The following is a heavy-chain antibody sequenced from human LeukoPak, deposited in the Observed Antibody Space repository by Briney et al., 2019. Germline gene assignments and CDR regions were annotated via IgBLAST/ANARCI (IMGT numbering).Heavy chain of an antibody. CDR1: GGSISSGGYS. J-gene: IGHJ4*02. V-gene: IGHV4-30-2*01. Sequence: SSHTLSLTCAVSGGSISSGGYSWSSIRQPPGKGLEWIGYIYHSGSTYYNPSLKSRVTISVDRSKNQFSLKLSSVTAADTAVYYCARLVAANGNFDYWGQGTLVTVSS. D-gene: IGHD6-13*01. CDR3: ARLVAANGNFDY. CDR2: IYHSGST.